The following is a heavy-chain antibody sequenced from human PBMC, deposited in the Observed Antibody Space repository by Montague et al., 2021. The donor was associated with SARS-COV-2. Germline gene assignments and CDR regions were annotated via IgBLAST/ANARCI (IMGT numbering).Heavy chain of an antibody. Sequence: SLSLSWSASGFTFDDYAMHWVRQAPGKGLEWVSGISWNSGSIGYADSVKGRFTISRDNAKNSLYLQMNSLRAEDTALYYCAKLGSYTDYWGRGTLVTVSS. D-gene: IGHD2-2*02. CDR2: ISWNSGSI. CDR3: AKLGSYTDY. CDR1: GFTFDDYA. V-gene: IGHV3-9*01. J-gene: IGHJ4*02.